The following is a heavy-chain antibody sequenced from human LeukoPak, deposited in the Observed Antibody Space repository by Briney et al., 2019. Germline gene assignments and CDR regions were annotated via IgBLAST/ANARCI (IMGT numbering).Heavy chain of an antibody. J-gene: IGHJ5*02. CDR1: GFTFDDYT. Sequence: GGSLRLSCAASGFTFDDYTMHWVRQAPGKGLEWVSLISWDGGSTYYADSVKGRFTISRDNSKNSLYLQMNSLRAEDTAVYYCAKGAYSSGWSWFDPWGQGTLVTVSS. CDR3: AKGAYSSGWSWFDP. V-gene: IGHV3-43*01. D-gene: IGHD6-19*01. CDR2: ISWDGGST.